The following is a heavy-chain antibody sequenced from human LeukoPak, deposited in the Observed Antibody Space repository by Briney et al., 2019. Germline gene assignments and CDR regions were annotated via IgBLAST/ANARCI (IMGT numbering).Heavy chain of an antibody. D-gene: IGHD2-15*01. CDR2: ISSSGFNI. J-gene: IGHJ6*03. Sequence: QAGGSLRLSCAVSGFTFSSYEMNWVRQAPGKGLEWVSYISSSGFNIYYADSVKGRFTISRDNSKNTLYLQMNSLRAEDTAIYYCAKNGDRGAYCTGGTCYPYFYYYMDVWGKGTTVTI. CDR3: AKNGDRGAYCTGGTCYPYFYYYMDV. CDR1: GFTFSSYE. V-gene: IGHV3-48*03.